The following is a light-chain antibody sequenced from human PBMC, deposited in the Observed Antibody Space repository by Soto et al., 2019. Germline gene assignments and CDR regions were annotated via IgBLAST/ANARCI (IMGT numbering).Light chain of an antibody. Sequence: QSVLTQPPSVSGAPGQGVTISCTGSSSNIGAGYDVHWYQQLPGAAPKLLIFGNDNRPSGVPDRFSGSRSGTSASLAITGLQDEDEADDYCQCYDRSLSGSVFGAGTKLTVL. CDR3: QCYDRSLSGSV. CDR1: SSNIGAGYD. V-gene: IGLV1-40*01. CDR2: GND. J-gene: IGLJ1*01.